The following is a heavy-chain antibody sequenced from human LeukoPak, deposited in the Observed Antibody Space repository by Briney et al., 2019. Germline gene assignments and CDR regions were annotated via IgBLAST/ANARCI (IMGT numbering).Heavy chain of an antibody. V-gene: IGHV4-59*01. D-gene: IGHD5-18*01. CDR3: ARDWAGVQLGSFDI. Sequence: SVTLSLTCTVSGGSISSYYWSWIRQPPGKGLKGIGYIYYSGSTNYNPSLKSRVTISVDTSKNQFSLKLSSVTAAATVVYNCARDWAGVQLGSFDIWGQGTMVTVSS. CDR2: IYYSGST. J-gene: IGHJ3*02. CDR1: GGSISSYY.